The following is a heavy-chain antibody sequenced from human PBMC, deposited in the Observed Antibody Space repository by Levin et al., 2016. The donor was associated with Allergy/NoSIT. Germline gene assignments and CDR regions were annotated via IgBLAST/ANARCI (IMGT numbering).Heavy chain of an antibody. D-gene: IGHD3-10*01. CDR3: ARQGSWGSERDGMDV. V-gene: IGHV5-51*01. Sequence: GESLKISCKVSGYTFTNYWIGWVRQRPGKGLEWMGIIYPGDYETKYSPSFQGHVTISADKSISTAYLQWSSLKASDTAMYYCARQGSWGSERDGMDVWGQGTTVTVSS. J-gene: IGHJ6*02. CDR2: IYPGDYET. CDR1: GYTFTNYW.